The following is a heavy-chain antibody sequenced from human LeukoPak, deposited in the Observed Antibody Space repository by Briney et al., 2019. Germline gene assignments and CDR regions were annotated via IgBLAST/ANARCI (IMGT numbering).Heavy chain of an antibody. Sequence: SETLSLTCAVYGGSFSGYYWSWIRQPPGKGLEWIGEINHSGSTNYNPSLKSRVTISVDTSKNQFSLKLSSVTAADTAVYYCARRLHSSGPIAYWGQGTLVTVSS. V-gene: IGHV4-34*01. CDR1: GGSFSGYY. CDR2: INHSGST. D-gene: IGHD3-22*01. J-gene: IGHJ4*02. CDR3: ARRLHSSGPIAY.